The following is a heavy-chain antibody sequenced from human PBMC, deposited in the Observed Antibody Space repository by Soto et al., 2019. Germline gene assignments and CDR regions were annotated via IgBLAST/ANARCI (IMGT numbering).Heavy chain of an antibody. CDR3: ASTSGSGWTYYYYGMDV. D-gene: IGHD6-19*01. Sequence: QVQLVQSGAEVKKPGSSVKVSCKASGGTFSSYAISWVRQAPGQGLEWMGGIIPIFGTANYAQKFQGRVTITADESTSTADMERSSLRSEDTAVYYCASTSGSGWTYYYYGMDVWGQGTTVTVSS. CDR2: IIPIFGTA. V-gene: IGHV1-69*01. J-gene: IGHJ6*02. CDR1: GGTFSSYA.